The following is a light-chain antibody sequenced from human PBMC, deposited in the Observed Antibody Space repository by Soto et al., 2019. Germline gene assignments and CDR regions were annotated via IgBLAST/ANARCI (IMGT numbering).Light chain of an antibody. CDR1: TGAVTSGNY. J-gene: IGLJ3*02. Sequence: QAVVTQEPSLTVSPGGTVTLTCASSTGAVTSGNYPNWFQQKPGQAPRALIYSTSNKXSXSXARXSXXXXGXXXALXLSGVQPEDEADYYCLLFHDDAWVFGGGTKLTVL. CDR3: LLFHDDAWV. CDR2: STS. V-gene: IGLV7-43*01.